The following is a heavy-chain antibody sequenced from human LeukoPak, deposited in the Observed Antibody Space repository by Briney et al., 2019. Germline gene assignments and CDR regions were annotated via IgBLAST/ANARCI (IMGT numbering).Heavy chain of an antibody. J-gene: IGHJ4*02. CDR3: AKERIDVDEIWAY. CDR1: GFTVSSNH. Sequence: GGSLRLSCAASGFTVSSNHMNWVRQAPGKGLEWVSIIYYGGNTFYADSVKGRFTISRDNSKNTLYLQINSLRAEDTAVYYCAKERIDVDEIWAYWGQGTLVTVSS. V-gene: IGHV3-66*01. CDR2: IYYGGNT. D-gene: IGHD3-16*01.